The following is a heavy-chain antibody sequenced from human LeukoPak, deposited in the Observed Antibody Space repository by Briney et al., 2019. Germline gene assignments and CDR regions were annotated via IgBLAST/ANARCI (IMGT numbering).Heavy chain of an antibody. Sequence: SETLSLTCTISGGSISSSEYCWGWIRQPPGKGLEWIGSMYYSGITHYNPSLKSRVTISVDTSKNQFSLKLSSVTAADTAVYYCARLITVRYGLYYFDYWGQGTLVTVSS. CDR2: MYYSGIT. D-gene: IGHD5-18*01. V-gene: IGHV4-39*01. J-gene: IGHJ4*02. CDR1: GGSISSSEYC. CDR3: ARLITVRYGLYYFDY.